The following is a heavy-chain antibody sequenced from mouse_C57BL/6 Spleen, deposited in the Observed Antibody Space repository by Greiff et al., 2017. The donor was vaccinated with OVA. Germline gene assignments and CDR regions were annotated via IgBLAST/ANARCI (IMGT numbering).Heavy chain of an antibody. J-gene: IGHJ3*01. CDR1: GYTFTDYE. D-gene: IGHD2-1*01. Sequence: QVQLQQSGAELVRPGASVTLSCKASGYTFTDYEMHWVKQTPVHGLEWIGAIDPETGGTAYNQKFKGKAILTADKSSSTAYMELRSLTSEDSAVYYCTGGNYGAYWGQGTLVTVSA. CDR3: TGGNYGAY. CDR2: IDPETGGT. V-gene: IGHV1-15*01.